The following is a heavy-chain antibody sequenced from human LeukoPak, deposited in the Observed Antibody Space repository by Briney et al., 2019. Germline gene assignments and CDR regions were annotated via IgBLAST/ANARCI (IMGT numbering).Heavy chain of an antibody. CDR2: IIPILGIA. J-gene: IGHJ3*02. CDR1: GYTFTSYG. CDR3: ARENSSGYFLLSAFDI. V-gene: IGHV1-69*04. D-gene: IGHD3-22*01. Sequence: SVKVSCKASGYTFTSYGISWVRQAPGQGLEWMGRIIPILGIANYAQKFQGRVTITADKSTSTAYMELSSLRSEDTAVYYCARENSSGYFLLSAFDIWGQGTMVTVSS.